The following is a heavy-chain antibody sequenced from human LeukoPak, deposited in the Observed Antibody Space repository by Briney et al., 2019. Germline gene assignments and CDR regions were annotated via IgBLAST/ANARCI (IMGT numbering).Heavy chain of an antibody. Sequence: SETLSLTCTVSGGSISSSSYYWDWIRQPPGKGLEWIGSIYYSGSTYYNPSLKSRVTISVDTSKNQFSLGLSAVTAADTAVYYCARTNRYVENFDYWGQGSLVTVSS. CDR2: IYYSGST. V-gene: IGHV4-39*01. CDR3: ARTNRYVENFDY. D-gene: IGHD5-24*01. CDR1: GGSISSSSYY. J-gene: IGHJ4*02.